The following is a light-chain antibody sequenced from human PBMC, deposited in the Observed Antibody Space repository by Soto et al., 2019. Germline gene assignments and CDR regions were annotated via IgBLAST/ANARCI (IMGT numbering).Light chain of an antibody. Sequence: QSALTQPASVSGSPGQSITISCTGTSSDIGGYNYVSWYQQLPGKVPKLIIYDVSYRPSGVSDRFSGSKSGNAASLTISGLQAEDEADYYCSSYTSTSTLYVFGTGTKVTVL. CDR2: DVS. CDR3: SSYTSTSTLYV. V-gene: IGLV2-14*03. CDR1: SSDIGGYNY. J-gene: IGLJ1*01.